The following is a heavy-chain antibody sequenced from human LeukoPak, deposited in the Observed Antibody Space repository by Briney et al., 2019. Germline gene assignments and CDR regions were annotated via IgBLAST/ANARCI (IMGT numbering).Heavy chain of an antibody. D-gene: IGHD5-18*01. V-gene: IGHV4-34*01. CDR1: GGSFSGYY. CDR3: ARRDRYSSGQFDH. Sequence: SETLSLTCAVYGGSFSGYYWSWIRQPPGKGLEWIGEINHSGSTNYNPSLKSRVTISVDTSKNQFSLKLSSVTAADTAVYCCARRDRYSSGQFDHWGQGTLVTVSS. J-gene: IGHJ4*02. CDR2: INHSGST.